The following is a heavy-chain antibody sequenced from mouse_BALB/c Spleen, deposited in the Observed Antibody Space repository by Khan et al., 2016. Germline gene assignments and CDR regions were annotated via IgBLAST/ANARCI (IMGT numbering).Heavy chain of an antibody. D-gene: IGHD1-1*01. CDR2: INTYSGES. Sequence: QIQLVQSGPELKKPGKTVKISCKASGYTFTNYGMNWVKQAPGKGLKWMGWINTYSGESTYADDFKGRFAFSLETSANTAYLQINNLKNEDTATYFWERYRDYYGSSRYFDVWGAGTTVTVSS. CDR3: ERYRDYYGSSRYFDV. V-gene: IGHV9-3-1*01. J-gene: IGHJ1*01. CDR1: GYTFTNYG.